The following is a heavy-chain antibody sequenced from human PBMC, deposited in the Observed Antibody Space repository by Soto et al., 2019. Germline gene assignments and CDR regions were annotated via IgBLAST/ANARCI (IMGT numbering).Heavy chain of an antibody. V-gene: IGHV1-18*01. D-gene: IGHD1-26*01. CDR1: GYTFTSYG. CDR2: ISAYNGNT. Sequence: GASVKVSCKASGYTFTSYGISWVRQAPGQGLEWMGWISAYNGNTNYAQKLQGRVTMTTDTSTSTAYMELRSLRSDDTAVYYCARALLGVRVGYYYMDVWGKGTTVTVSS. CDR3: ARALLGVRVGYYYMDV. J-gene: IGHJ6*03.